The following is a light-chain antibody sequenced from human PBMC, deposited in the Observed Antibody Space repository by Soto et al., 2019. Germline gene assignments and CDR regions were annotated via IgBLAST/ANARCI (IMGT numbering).Light chain of an antibody. CDR3: AAWDDSLSGWV. Sequence: QSVLTQPPSASGTPGQRVTISCSGSSSNIGGNYVYWYQQLPGTAPKLLIYRNNQRPSGVPDRFSGSKSGTSASLAISGLRSEDEAEYYCAAWDDSLSGWVFGGGTKVTVL. J-gene: IGLJ3*02. CDR2: RNN. V-gene: IGLV1-47*01. CDR1: SSNIGGNY.